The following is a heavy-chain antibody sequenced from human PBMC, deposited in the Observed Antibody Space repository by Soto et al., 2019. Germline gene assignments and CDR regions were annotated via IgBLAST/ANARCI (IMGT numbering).Heavy chain of an antibody. V-gene: IGHV3-33*01. Sequence: GGSLRLSCAASGFTFSSYGMHWVRQAPGKGLEWVAVIWYDGSNKYYADSVKGRFTISRDNSKNTLYLQMNSLRAEDAAVYYVARQPPGTADYSGSYYYYYGMDVWGQGTTVTVSS. CDR1: GFTFSSYG. CDR2: IWYDGSNK. J-gene: IGHJ6*02. CDR3: ARQPPGTADYSGSYYYYYGMDV. D-gene: IGHD1-26*01.